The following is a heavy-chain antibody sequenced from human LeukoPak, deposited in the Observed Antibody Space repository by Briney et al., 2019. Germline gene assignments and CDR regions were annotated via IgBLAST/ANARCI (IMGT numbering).Heavy chain of an antibody. CDR3: ARGSRGYSYGYAFGY. CDR2: IYRNGGT. J-gene: IGHJ4*02. CDR1: GFTFSSYA. D-gene: IGHD5-18*01. Sequence: GSLRLSCAASGFTFSSYAMSWVRQAPGKGLEWIGNIYRNGGTVYNPSLKSRLTISVDTSKNQFSLKMNSVTAADTAVYYCARGSRGYSYGYAFGYWGQGTLVTVSS. V-gene: IGHV4-38-2*01.